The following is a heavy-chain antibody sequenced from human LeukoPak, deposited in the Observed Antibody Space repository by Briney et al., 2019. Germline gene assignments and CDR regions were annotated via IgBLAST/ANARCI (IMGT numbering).Heavy chain of an antibody. D-gene: IGHD3-10*02. CDR3: ARSVPSDY. CDR2: ISSSGSTM. CDR1: GFSFSSYS. V-gene: IGHV3-48*04. Sequence: GGSLRLSCAASGFSFSSYSMNWVRQAPGKGLEWVSYISSSGSTMFYADSVKGRFTISRDNAKSSLYLQMNSLRAEDTALYYCARSVPSDYWGQGTLATVSS. J-gene: IGHJ4*02.